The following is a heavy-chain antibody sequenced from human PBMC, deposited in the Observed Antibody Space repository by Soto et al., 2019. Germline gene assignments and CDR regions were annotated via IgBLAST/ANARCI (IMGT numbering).Heavy chain of an antibody. CDR3: ARPYSSGYAYYYYGMDV. J-gene: IGHJ6*02. Sequence: GGSLRLSCAASGFTFSSYGMHWVRQAPGEGLEWVAVIWYDGSNKYNAVSVKGRFTISRDNSKNTLYLQMNSLRADDTAVYYCARPYSSGYAYYYYGMDVWVHVTTVTISS. CDR2: IWYDGSNK. V-gene: IGHV3-33*01. D-gene: IGHD3-22*01. CDR1: GFTFSSYG.